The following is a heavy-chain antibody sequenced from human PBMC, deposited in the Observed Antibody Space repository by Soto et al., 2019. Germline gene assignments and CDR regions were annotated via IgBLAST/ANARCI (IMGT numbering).Heavy chain of an antibody. V-gene: IGHV1-18*01. CDR3: ARVTTIFGVVTPRPYGMDV. Sequence: VASVKVSCKASGYTFTSYGISWVRQAPGQGLEWMGWISAYNGNTNYAQKLQGRVTMTTDTSTSTAYMELRSLRSDDTAVYYCARVTTIFGVVTPRPYGMDVWGQGTTVTVSS. D-gene: IGHD3-3*01. CDR2: ISAYNGNT. J-gene: IGHJ6*02. CDR1: GYTFTSYG.